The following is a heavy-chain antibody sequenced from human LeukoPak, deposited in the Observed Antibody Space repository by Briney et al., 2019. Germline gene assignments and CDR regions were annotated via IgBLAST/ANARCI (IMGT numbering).Heavy chain of an antibody. CDR1: GYTFTGYY. CDR2: INPNSGGT. J-gene: IGHJ2*01. V-gene: IGHV1-2*04. Sequence: ASVKVSCKASGYTFTGYYMHWVRQAPGQGLEWMGWINPNSGGTNYAQKFQGWVTMTRDTSISTAYMELSRLRSDDTAVYYCARSYYYGSGSYLSYWYFDLWGRGTLVTVSS. CDR3: ARSYYYGSGSYLSYWYFDL. D-gene: IGHD3-10*01.